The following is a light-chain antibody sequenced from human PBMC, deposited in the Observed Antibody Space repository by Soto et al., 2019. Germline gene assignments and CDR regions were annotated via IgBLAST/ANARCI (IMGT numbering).Light chain of an antibody. V-gene: IGLV2-14*01. CDR3: FSFTRSSTWV. J-gene: IGLJ3*02. Sequence: QSVLTQPASVSRSPGQSITISCTGTSSDVGGYNYVSWSQQHPGKAPKLVIYEVSNRPSGVSNRFSGSKSGNTASLTISGLQAEDEADYYCFSFTRSSTWVFGGGTKLTVL. CDR1: SSDVGGYNY. CDR2: EVS.